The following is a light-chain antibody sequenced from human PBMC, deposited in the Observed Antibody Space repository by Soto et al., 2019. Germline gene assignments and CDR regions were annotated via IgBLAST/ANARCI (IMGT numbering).Light chain of an antibody. CDR1: SSDVGGYNY. CDR2: DVS. J-gene: IGLJ1*01. Sequence: QSALTQPASVSGSPGQSITISCTGTSSDVGGYNYVSWYQQHPGKAPKFMIYDVSNRASGVSNRFSGAKSGNTASLTISGLQAEDEADYYCSSYKSTSTDVFGPGTKLTVL. CDR3: SSYKSTSTDV. V-gene: IGLV2-14*01.